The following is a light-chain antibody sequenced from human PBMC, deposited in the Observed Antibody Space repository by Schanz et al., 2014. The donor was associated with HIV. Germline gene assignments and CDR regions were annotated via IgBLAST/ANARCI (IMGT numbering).Light chain of an antibody. CDR2: EGT. CDR1: SSDVGGYKL. CDR3: SSYAGTTTFVV. Sequence: QSALPQPASVSGSPGQSITISCTGTSSDVGGYKLVSWYQPPPDKAPKLILYEGTKRPSGVSDRFSGSKSGNTASLTISGLQAEDEADYYCSSYAGTTTFVVFGGGTKLTVL. V-gene: IGLV2-23*03. J-gene: IGLJ2*01.